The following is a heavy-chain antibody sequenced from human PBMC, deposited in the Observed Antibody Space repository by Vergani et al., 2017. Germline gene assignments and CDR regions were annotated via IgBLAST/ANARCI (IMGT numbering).Heavy chain of an antibody. CDR2: ITRGSKSI. Sequence: EVQLVESGGGVVKPGGSLTISCATSGFDFTNSAMSWIRQAPGRRVQWVSSITRGSKSIYYADSVKGRFTITRDDVKKSLLLRMNNLKVDDTAIYYCARTRSPIAMIRQFEQWGQGTLVTVSS. D-gene: IGHD5-18*01. CDR3: ARTRSPIAMIRQFEQ. CDR1: GFDFTNSA. J-gene: IGHJ4*02. V-gene: IGHV3-21*01.